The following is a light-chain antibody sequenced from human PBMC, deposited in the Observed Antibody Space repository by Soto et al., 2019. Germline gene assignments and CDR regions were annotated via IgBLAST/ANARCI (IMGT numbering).Light chain of an antibody. V-gene: IGKV1-5*03. Sequence: DIPMTRSPSTLSGSVGARVTISCRASQTISSWLAWYQQKPGKAPKLLIYKASTLKSGVPSRFSGSGSGTEFTLTISSLQPDDFATYYCQHYNSYSEAFGQGTKVDIK. CDR1: QTISSW. J-gene: IGKJ1*01. CDR3: QHYNSYSEA. CDR2: KAS.